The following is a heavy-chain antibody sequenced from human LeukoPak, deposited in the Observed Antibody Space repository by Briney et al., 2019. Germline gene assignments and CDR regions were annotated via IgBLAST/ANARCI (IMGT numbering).Heavy chain of an antibody. CDR2: IGSSDSTI. D-gene: IGHD6-19*01. CDR1: GFTFSDYY. CDR3: ARHRSYSSGWTLGH. Sequence: GGSLRLSYAASGFTFSDYYMSWIRQAPGKGLEWVSYIGSSDSTIYYADSVKGRFTISRDNAKNSVYLQMSSLRAEDTAVYYCARHRSYSSGWTLGHWGQGTLVTVSS. V-gene: IGHV3-11*04. J-gene: IGHJ4*02.